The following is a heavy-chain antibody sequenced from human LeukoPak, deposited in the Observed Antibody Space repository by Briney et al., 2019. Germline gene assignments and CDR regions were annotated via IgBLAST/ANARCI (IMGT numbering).Heavy chain of an antibody. Sequence: SVKVSCKASGYTFTNSGINWVRQAPGQGLEWMGGIIPIFGTANYAQKFQGRVTITADESTSTAYMELSSLRSEDTAVYYCAREGYSGYDEIDYWGQGTLVTVSS. J-gene: IGHJ4*02. CDR1: GYTFTNSG. V-gene: IGHV1-69*13. D-gene: IGHD5-12*01. CDR2: IIPIFGTA. CDR3: AREGYSGYDEIDY.